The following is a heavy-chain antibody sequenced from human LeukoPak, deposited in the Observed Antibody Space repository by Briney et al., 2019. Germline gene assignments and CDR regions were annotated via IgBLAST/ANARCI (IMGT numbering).Heavy chain of an antibody. D-gene: IGHD2-2*02. J-gene: IGHJ4*02. CDR2: ISSSGDTI. CDR1: GFTFSSYS. CDR3: ARSKEYRLLYGDY. Sequence: GGSLRLSCAASGFTFSSYSMNWVRQAPGKGLEWVSYISSSGDTIYYADSVKGRFTISRDNAKNSLYLQMNSLRDEDTAVYYCARSKEYRLLYGDYWGQGTLVTVSS. V-gene: IGHV3-48*02.